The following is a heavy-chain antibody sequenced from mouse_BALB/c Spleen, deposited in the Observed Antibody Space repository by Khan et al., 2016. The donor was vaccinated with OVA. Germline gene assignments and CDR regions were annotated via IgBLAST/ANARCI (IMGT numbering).Heavy chain of an antibody. J-gene: IGHJ2*01. D-gene: IGHD1-1*01. CDR3: TRIYRSDFDY. V-gene: IGHV1-20*02. CDR1: GYSFTGYF. CDR2: INPHIGET. Sequence: VRLQQSGPELVRPGASVKISCKTSGYSFTGYFMNWVMQSHGKSLAWIGRINPHIGETFYNQRFKDKATLTVDESSSTAHMELRSLASEDSAVYYCTRIYRSDFDYWGQGTTLTVSS.